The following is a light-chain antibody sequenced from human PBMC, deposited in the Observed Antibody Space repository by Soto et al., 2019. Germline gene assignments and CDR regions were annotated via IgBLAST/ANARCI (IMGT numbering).Light chain of an antibody. CDR2: WAS. J-gene: IGKJ1*01. CDR1: QSVLYSSNNKNY. CDR3: QQYYSIPVT. Sequence: DIVMTQSPDSLAVSLGERATINCKSSQSVLYSSNNKNYLAWYQQKPGQPPKLLIYWASTRESGVPDRFSGSGSGTDFTRTINSLQAEDVAVYYCQQYYSIPVTFGQGTKVDIK. V-gene: IGKV4-1*01.